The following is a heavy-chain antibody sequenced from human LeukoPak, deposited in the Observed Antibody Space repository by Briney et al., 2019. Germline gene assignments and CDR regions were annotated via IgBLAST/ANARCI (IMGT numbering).Heavy chain of an antibody. D-gene: IGHD2-2*01. CDR2: IYDSGSP. CDR3: ARAVPYPFYFDY. V-gene: IGHV4-59*11. Sequence: SETLSLTCSVSGASISSHYWSWIRQPPGEGLEWIGYIYDSGSPNYNPSLKSRVTISVDTSQNQFSLKLSSVTAADTAVYYCARAVPYPFYFDYWGQGAPVTVSS. CDR1: GASISSHY. J-gene: IGHJ4*02.